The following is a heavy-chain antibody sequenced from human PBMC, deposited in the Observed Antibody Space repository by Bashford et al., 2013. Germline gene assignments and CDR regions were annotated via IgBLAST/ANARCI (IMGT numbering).Heavy chain of an antibody. D-gene: IGHD3-16*01. J-gene: IGHJ5*02. V-gene: IGHV1-18*01. CDR2: ISGYNGDS. CDR3: ARGVDSYATLGDWLDP. Sequence: WVRQAPGQGLEWMGWISGYNGDSKYAQKFQGRVTVTTDTSTSTVHMEVRSLTSDDTAVYYCARGVDSYATLGDWLDPWGQGNPGHRLL.